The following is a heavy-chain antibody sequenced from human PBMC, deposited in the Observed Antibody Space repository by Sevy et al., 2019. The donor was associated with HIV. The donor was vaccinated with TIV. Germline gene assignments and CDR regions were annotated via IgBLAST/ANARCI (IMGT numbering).Heavy chain of an antibody. Sequence: ASVKVSCKASGGTFSSYAISWVRQAPGQGLEWMGGIIPIFGTANYAQKFQGRVTITADESTSTASMELSSLRSEDTAVYYCARDSIAVAVTGGQYYLDYWGQGTLVTVSS. CDR1: GGTFSSYA. D-gene: IGHD6-19*01. CDR2: IIPIFGTA. V-gene: IGHV1-69*13. CDR3: ARDSIAVAVTGGQYYLDY. J-gene: IGHJ4*02.